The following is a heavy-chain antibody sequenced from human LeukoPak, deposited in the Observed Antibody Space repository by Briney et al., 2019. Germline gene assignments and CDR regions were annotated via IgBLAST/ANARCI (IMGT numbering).Heavy chain of an antibody. Sequence: TGGSLRLSCAASGFTFSSYGMHWVRQAPGKGLEWVAVISYDGSNKYYADSVKGRFTISRDNSKNTLYLQMNSLRAEDTAVYYCAKDPPYSSGWRRPGPPFDPWGQGTLVTVSS. V-gene: IGHV3-30*18. CDR1: GFTFSSYG. CDR3: AKDPPYSSGWRRPGPPFDP. J-gene: IGHJ5*02. D-gene: IGHD6-19*01. CDR2: ISYDGSNK.